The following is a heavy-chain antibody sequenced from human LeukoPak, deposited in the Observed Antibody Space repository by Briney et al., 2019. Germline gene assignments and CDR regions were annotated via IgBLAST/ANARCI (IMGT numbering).Heavy chain of an antibody. Sequence: SETLSLTCTVSGGSISSGSYYWSWIRQPAGKGLEWIGRIYTSGSTNYNPSLKSRVTISVDTSKNQFSLKLSSVTAADTAVYYCARIIDYGDSRNFDYWGQGTLVTVSS. CDR3: ARIIDYGDSRNFDY. V-gene: IGHV4-61*02. CDR1: GGSISSGSYY. J-gene: IGHJ4*02. D-gene: IGHD4-17*01. CDR2: IYTSGST.